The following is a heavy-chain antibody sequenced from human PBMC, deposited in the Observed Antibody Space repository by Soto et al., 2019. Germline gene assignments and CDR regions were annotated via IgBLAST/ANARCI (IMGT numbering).Heavy chain of an antibody. CDR1: GYTFTDYA. J-gene: IGHJ1*01. D-gene: IGHD2-15*01. CDR2: LNGGTGNT. V-gene: IGHV1-3*01. CDR3: AREGAHYTPLEH. Sequence: GASVKVSGTASGYTFTDYAIYWVRPAPGQGLEWMGWLNGGTGNTGYSRKFQGRVTNVRDMSASTAYIEVTSLTSEDTAIYYCAREGAHYTPLEHWGLGTLVTVSS.